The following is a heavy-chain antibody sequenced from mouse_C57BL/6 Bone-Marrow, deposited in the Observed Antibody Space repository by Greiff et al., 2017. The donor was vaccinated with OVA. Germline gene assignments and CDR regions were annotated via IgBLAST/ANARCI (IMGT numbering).Heavy chain of an antibody. D-gene: IGHD1-1*01. CDR1: GYTFTSYW. CDR3: ARGTTVVAKRYYFDY. Sequence: VQLQQPGAELVKPGASVKMSCKASGYTFTSYWITWVKQRPGQGLEWIGDIYPGSGSTNYNEKFKSKATLTVDTSSSTAYRQLSSLTSEDSAVYDSARGTTVVAKRYYFDYWGQGTTLTVSS. J-gene: IGHJ2*01. CDR2: IYPGSGST. V-gene: IGHV1-55*01.